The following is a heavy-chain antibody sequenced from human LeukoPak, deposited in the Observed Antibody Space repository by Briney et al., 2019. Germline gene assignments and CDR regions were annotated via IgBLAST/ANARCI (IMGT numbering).Heavy chain of an antibody. J-gene: IGHJ3*02. Sequence: PGGSLRLSCATSGLTFSSYGMHWVRQAPGKGLEWVAVISYDGSNKYYADSVKGRFTIARDNSKNTLYLQMNSLRAEDTAVYYCAKSVEQWLVNDAFNIWGQGTMVTVSS. D-gene: IGHD6-19*01. CDR1: GLTFSSYG. CDR3: AKSVEQWLVNDAFNI. V-gene: IGHV3-30*18. CDR2: ISYDGSNK.